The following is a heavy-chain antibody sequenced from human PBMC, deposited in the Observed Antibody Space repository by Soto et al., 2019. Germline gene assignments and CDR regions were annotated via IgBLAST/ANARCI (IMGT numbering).Heavy chain of an antibody. Sequence: ASVKVSCKASGCTFTSYGISWVRQAPGQGLEWMGWISAYNGNTNYAQKLQGRVTMTTDTSTSTAYMELRSLRSDDTAVYYCGRDLLRYCSSTSCYGFAYWGQGTLVTVSS. CDR1: GCTFTSYG. CDR2: ISAYNGNT. J-gene: IGHJ4*02. D-gene: IGHD2-2*01. CDR3: GRDLLRYCSSTSCYGFAY. V-gene: IGHV1-18*01.